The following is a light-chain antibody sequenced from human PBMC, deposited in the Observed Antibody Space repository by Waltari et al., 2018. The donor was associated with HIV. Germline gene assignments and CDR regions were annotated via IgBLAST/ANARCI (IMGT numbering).Light chain of an antibody. CDR2: RND. CDR3: VAWDDSLRGVL. V-gene: IGLV1-47*01. J-gene: IGLJ2*01. Sequence: SVLTQPPSASGTPGQRVTISCSGSTSNIGSNKSSWYQHLPGTAPKLLIHRNDQRPSGVPDRFSASTSGTSASLAISGLRSEDEADYYCVAWDDSLRGVLFGGGTKVAVL. CDR1: TSNIGSNK.